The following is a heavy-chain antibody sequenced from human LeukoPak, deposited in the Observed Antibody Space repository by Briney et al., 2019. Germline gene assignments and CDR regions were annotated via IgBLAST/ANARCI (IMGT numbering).Heavy chain of an antibody. J-gene: IGHJ4*02. D-gene: IGHD3-22*01. CDR1: GFALSSCW. CDR2: SERDGSTT. V-gene: IGHV3-74*01. Sequence: QPGGSLRLSCAASGFALSSCWMHWVRQAPGKGLVWVSRSERDGSTTIYADSVKGRFTISRDNAKNTLYLQMNSLRAEDTAVYYCARSSGRPDYWGQGTLVTVSS. CDR3: ARSSGRPDY.